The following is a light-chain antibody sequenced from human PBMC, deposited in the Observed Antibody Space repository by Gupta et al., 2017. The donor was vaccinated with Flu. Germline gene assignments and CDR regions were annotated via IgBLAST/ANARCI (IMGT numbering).Light chain of an antibody. CDR3: CSYGGSKF. V-gene: IGLV2-8*01. CDR1: SSDVGGYNY. J-gene: IGLJ2*01. Sequence: QSALTQPPSASGSPGQSVTISCTGTSSDVGGYNYVSWYQQHPGKAPKLIIYEVNKRPSGVPDRFSGSKSGNTAPLTVSGLLAEDEADYYCCSYGGSKFFGGGTKLTVL. CDR2: EVN.